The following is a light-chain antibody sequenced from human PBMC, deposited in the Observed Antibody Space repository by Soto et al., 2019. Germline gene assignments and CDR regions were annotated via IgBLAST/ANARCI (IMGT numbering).Light chain of an antibody. CDR3: QQTYSTPPT. V-gene: IGKV1-39*01. J-gene: IGKJ1*01. Sequence: IQIVQSRSSLSASVEDRVTITCRASQSISTYLNWYQQKAGLAPKLLIYAASSLQSGVPSRLSGGGSGTDYTLNISSLQAEDFVTYYCQQTYSTPPTFGQGTKV. CDR1: QSISTY. CDR2: AAS.